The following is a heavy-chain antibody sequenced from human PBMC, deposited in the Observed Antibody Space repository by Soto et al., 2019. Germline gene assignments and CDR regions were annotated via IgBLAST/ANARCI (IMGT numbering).Heavy chain of an antibody. J-gene: IGHJ5*02. CDR2: ISYDGSNK. CDR1: GFTFSSYG. Sequence: QVQLVESGGGVVQPGRSLRLSCAASGFTFSSYGMHWVRQAPGKGLEWVAVISYDGSNKYYADSVKGRFTISRDNSKNTLYLQVNSLRAEDTAVYYCAKNYDSSGYYYNWFDPWGQGTLVTVSS. D-gene: IGHD3-22*01. V-gene: IGHV3-30*18. CDR3: AKNYDSSGYYYNWFDP.